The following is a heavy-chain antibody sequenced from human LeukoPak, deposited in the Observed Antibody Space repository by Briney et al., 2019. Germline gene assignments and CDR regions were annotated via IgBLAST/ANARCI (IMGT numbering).Heavy chain of an antibody. V-gene: IGHV4-4*07. D-gene: IGHD4-17*01. CDR3: ARDRDPPLHDYGDYNWFAP. CDR1: GGSISSYY. CDR2: IYTSGST. J-gene: IGHJ5*02. Sequence: SETLSLTCTVSGGSISSYYWSWIRQPAGKGLEWIGRIYTSGSTKYTPSLKSRVTMSVDTSMNQSSLKLSSETAAETAVYYSARDRDPPLHDYGDYNWFAPWGQGTLVTVSS.